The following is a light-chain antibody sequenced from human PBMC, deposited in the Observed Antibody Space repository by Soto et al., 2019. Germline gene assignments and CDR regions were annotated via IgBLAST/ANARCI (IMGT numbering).Light chain of an antibody. V-gene: IGKV1-5*03. Sequence: DIQMTQSPSTLSGSVGDRVTITCRASQTISSWLAWYQQNPGKAPKPLIYKASTLKSGVPSRFSASGSGTEFPLTISSPQPDDFATYYCQHYNSYSEAFGQGTKVVLK. CDR2: KAS. J-gene: IGKJ1*01. CDR1: QTISSW. CDR3: QHYNSYSEA.